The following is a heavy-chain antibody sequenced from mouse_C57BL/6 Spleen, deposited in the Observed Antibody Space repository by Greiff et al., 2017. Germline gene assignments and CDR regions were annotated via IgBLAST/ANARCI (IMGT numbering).Heavy chain of an antibody. J-gene: IGHJ3*01. CDR1: GYAFSSSW. V-gene: IGHV1-82*01. CDR3: AREGGNYLRFAY. D-gene: IGHD2-1*01. CDR2: IYPGAGDT. Sequence: VQLQQSGPELVKPGASVKISCKASGYAFSSSWMNWVKQRPGKGLEWIGRIYPGAGDTNYNWKFKGKATLTADKSTSTAYMQRSSLTSEDSAVYFCAREGGNYLRFAYWGQGTLVTVSA.